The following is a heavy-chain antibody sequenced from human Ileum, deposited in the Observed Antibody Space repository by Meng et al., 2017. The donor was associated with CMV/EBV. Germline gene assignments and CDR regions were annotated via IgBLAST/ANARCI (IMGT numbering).Heavy chain of an antibody. Sequence: FRGYYWSWIRHPPGKGLEWIGEINHSGGTNYNPSLKSRLTISVDTSKNQFSLNLNSVTAADTAVYFCASNVRSLDCSSISCSRDDYWGQGTLVTVSS. CDR1: FRGYY. D-gene: IGHD2-2*01. J-gene: IGHJ4*02. CDR3: ASNVRSLDCSSISCSRDDY. V-gene: IGHV4-34*13. CDR2: INHSGGT.